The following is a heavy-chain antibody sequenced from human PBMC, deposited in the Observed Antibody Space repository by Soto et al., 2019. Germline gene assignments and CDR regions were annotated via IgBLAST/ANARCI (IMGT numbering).Heavy chain of an antibody. CDR1: GFTFSSYA. Sequence: PGGSLRLSCAASGFTFSSYAMHWVRQAPGKGLEWVAVISYDGSNKYYADSVKGRFTISRDNSKNTLYLQMNSLRAEDTAVYYCARCGILNNQTGPQGYYYYGMYVWGQGTTVTVSS. D-gene: IGHD2-21*01. CDR2: ISYDGSNK. CDR3: ARCGILNNQTGPQGYYYYGMYV. J-gene: IGHJ6*02. V-gene: IGHV3-30-3*01.